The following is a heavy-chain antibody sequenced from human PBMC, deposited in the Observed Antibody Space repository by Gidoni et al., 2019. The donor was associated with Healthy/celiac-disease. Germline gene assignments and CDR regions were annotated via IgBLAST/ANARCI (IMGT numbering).Heavy chain of an antibody. J-gene: IGHJ3*02. CDR2: ISSSGSTI. D-gene: IGHD3-22*01. CDR3: ARDGTYYDSSGTGAFDI. Sequence: EVQLVESGGGLVQPGGSLRLSCAASGFTFSSYEMNWVRQAPGKGLEWVSYISSSGSTIYYADSVKGRFTISRDNAKNSLYLQMNSLRAEDTAVYYCARDGTYYDSSGTGAFDIWGQGTMVTVSS. V-gene: IGHV3-48*03. CDR1: GFTFSSYE.